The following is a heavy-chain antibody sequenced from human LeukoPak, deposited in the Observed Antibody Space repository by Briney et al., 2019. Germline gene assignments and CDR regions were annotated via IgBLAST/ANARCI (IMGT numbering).Heavy chain of an antibody. Sequence: EASVKVSCKASGDTFSSYAISWVRQAPGQGLEWMGGIIPIFGTTNYAQKFQGRVTLTRNTSITTAYMELTSLRSEDTAVYYCARGKVGATINWLDPWGQGTLVTVSS. CDR2: IIPIFGTT. CDR3: ARGKVGATINWLDP. J-gene: IGHJ5*02. V-gene: IGHV1-69*05. CDR1: GDTFSSYA. D-gene: IGHD1-26*01.